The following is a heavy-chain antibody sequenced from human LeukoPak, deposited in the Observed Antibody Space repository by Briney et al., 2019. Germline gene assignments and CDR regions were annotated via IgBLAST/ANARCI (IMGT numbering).Heavy chain of an antibody. D-gene: IGHD4-17*01. CDR2: IYTSGST. J-gene: IGHJ6*03. V-gene: IGHV4-61*02. Sequence: SQTLSLTCTVSGGSISSGSYYWSWIRQPAGKGLEWIGRIYTSGSTNYNPSPKSRVTMSVDTSKNQFSLKLSSVTAADTAVYYCARATTVTTKPTSGLYYYYYYMDVWGKGTTVTISS. CDR1: GGSISSGSYY. CDR3: ARATTVTTKPTSGLYYYYYYMDV.